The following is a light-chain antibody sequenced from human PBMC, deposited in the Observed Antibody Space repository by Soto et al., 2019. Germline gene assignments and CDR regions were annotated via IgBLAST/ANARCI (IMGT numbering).Light chain of an antibody. V-gene: IGLV2-14*01. CDR2: DVS. Sequence: QSVLTQPASVSGSPGQSITISCTGTSSDVGGYNYVSWYQQHPGKAPKLMIYDVSNRPSGVSNRFSGSKSGNTASLTISGLQAEDEADYYCSSYTSSSTLGHVVFGGGTKVTV. J-gene: IGLJ2*01. CDR3: SSYTSSSTLGHVV. CDR1: SSDVGGYNY.